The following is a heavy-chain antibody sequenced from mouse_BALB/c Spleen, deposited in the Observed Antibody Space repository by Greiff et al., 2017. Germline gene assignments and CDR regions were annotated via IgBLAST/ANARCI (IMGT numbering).Heavy chain of an antibody. J-gene: IGHJ2*01. D-gene: IGHD2-3*01. Sequence: QVQLQQSGAELVKPGASVMMSCKASGYTFTSYNMHWVKQTPGQGLEWIGAIYPGNGDTSYNQKFKGKATLTADKSSSTAYMQLSSLTSEDSAVYYCARWLLNYFDYWGQGTTLTVSS. V-gene: IGHV1-12*01. CDR3: ARWLLNYFDY. CDR2: IYPGNGDT. CDR1: GYTFTSYN.